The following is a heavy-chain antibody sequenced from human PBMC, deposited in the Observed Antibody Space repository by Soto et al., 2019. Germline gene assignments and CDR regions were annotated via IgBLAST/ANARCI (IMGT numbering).Heavy chain of an antibody. V-gene: IGHV3-9*01. CDR1: GFTFDDYA. CDR3: AKTGLSGSYLNNWFDP. D-gene: IGHD3-10*01. CDR2: ISWNSGSI. J-gene: IGHJ5*02. Sequence: EVQLVESGGGLVQPGRSLRLSCAASGFTFDDYAMHWVRQAPGKGLEWVSGISWNSGSIGYADSVKGRFTISRDNAKNSLYLHMNSLRAEDTALYYCAKTGLSGSYLNNWFDPWGQGTLVTVSS.